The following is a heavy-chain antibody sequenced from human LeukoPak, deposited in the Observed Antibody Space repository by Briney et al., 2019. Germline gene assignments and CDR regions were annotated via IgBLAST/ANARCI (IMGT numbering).Heavy chain of an antibody. CDR3: ARVQLWLHYYGMDV. J-gene: IGHJ6*02. Sequence: ASVKVSCKASGYTFTSYAMHWVRQAPGQRLEWMGWINAGNGNTKYSQKFQGSVTITRDTSASTAYMELSSLRSEDTAVYYCARVQLWLHYYGMDVWGQGTTVTVSS. D-gene: IGHD5-18*01. CDR1: GYTFTSYA. CDR2: INAGNGNT. V-gene: IGHV1-3*01.